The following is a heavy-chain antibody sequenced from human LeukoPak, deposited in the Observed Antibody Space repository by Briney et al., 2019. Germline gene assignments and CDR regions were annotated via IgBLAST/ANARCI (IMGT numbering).Heavy chain of an antibody. V-gene: IGHV4-61*01. CDR3: ARERSPNYYYGMDV. CDR1: GGSVSSGSYY. Sequence: SETPSLTCTVSGGSVSSGSYYWSWIRQPPGKGLEWIGYIYYSGSTNYNPSLKSRVTISVDTSKNQFSLKLSSVTAADTAVYYCARERSPNYYYGMDVWGQGTTVTVSS. D-gene: IGHD1-26*01. J-gene: IGHJ6*02. CDR2: IYYSGST.